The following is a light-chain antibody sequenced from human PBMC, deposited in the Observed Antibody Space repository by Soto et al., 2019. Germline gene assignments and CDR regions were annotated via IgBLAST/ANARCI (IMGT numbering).Light chain of an antibody. CDR1: QGIFSY. CDR2: GAS. J-gene: IGKJ5*01. Sequence: DIHWAQSPSFLSASVGGSVTIPCRASQGIFSYLAWYQQKPGKAPELLIYGASTLQSGVPSRFSGRGSGKEFTLTISNLQAEDVATYFCQQLNNYPPTFGQGTRLEIK. CDR3: QQLNNYPPT. V-gene: IGKV1-9*01.